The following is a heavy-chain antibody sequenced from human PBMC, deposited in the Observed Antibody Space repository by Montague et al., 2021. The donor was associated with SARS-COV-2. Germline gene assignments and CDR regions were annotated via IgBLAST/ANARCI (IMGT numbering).Heavy chain of an antibody. CDR3: ARGRTRVGQLSYFDF. V-gene: IGHV4-59*09. J-gene: IGHJ4*02. CDR2: T. Sequence: TNSHPSLKSRLTMSIDTSKRQFSLNLNSVTAADTAVYYCARGRTRVGQLSYFDFWGQGILFTVS. D-gene: IGHD2-2*01.